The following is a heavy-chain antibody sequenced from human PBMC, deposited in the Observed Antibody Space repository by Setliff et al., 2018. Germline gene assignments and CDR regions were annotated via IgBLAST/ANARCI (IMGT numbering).Heavy chain of an antibody. CDR2: NSVY. CDR1: GYSFINYG. J-gene: IGHJ6*03. CDR3: ARSPPNRGVGQGHHMDV. Sequence: ASVKVSCKTSGYSFINYGINWVRQAPGQGLEWMGWNSVYAQNLQGRVTLTTDTSTSTAYVEVRSLRSDDTAVYYCARSPPNRGVGQGHHMDVWGKGTTVT. V-gene: IGHV1-18*01. D-gene: IGHD1-26*01.